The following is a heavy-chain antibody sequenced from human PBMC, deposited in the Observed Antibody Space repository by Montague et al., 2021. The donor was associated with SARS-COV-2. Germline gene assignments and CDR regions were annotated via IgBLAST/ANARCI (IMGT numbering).Heavy chain of an antibody. CDR2: STYSESA. V-gene: IGHV4-59*08. J-gene: IGHJ6*02. CDR3: ARQERFDYCYGLDV. D-gene: IGHD1-1*01. Sequence: SETLSLTCTVSGVSISTDYWTWSRLPPRKGLGWIGYSTYSESANYNPSLTSRVTMSLYTSKNQVSLKVSSGTATDTAVYDCARQERFDYCYGLDVWGRGTMVTVSS. CDR1: GVSISTDY.